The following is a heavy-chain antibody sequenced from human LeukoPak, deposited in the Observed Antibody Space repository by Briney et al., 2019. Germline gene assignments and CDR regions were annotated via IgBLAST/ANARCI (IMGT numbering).Heavy chain of an antibody. CDR2: INTNTGNP. D-gene: IGHD3-10*01. CDR1: GYAFTSYA. J-gene: IGHJ6*03. CDR3: ARNYGSGPIYYYYYMDV. Sequence: GASVKVSCKASGYAFTSYAMNWVRQAPGQGLEWMGWINTNTGNPTYAQGFTGRFVFSLDTSVSTAYLQISSLKAEDTAVYYCARNYGSGPIYYYYYMDVWGKGTTVTVSS. V-gene: IGHV7-4-1*02.